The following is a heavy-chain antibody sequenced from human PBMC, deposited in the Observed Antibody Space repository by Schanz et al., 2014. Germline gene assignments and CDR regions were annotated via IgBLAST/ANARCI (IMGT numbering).Heavy chain of an antibody. Sequence: VQLVESGGGLVQPGGSLRLSCTASGFTFSDYWMSWVRQAPGKGPEWVAVIWYDGSNKYYADSVKGRFTISRDNSKNTLFLQMNSLRAEDTAVYYCARDHTTESYYSAGPPIDYWGQGALVTGSS. D-gene: IGHD1-26*01. CDR3: ARDHTTESYYSAGPPIDY. V-gene: IGHV3-33*08. CDR1: GFTFSDYW. CDR2: IWYDGSNK. J-gene: IGHJ4*02.